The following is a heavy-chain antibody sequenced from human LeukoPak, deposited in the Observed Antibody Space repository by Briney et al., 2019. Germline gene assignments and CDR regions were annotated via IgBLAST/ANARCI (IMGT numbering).Heavy chain of an antibody. CDR3: TKGVDYCSGGSCSADY. J-gene: IGHJ4*02. CDR1: GFTFSNYG. Sequence: GGSLRLSCAASGFTFSNYGIHWVRQAPGKGLEWVAVIPYDGNNKYYADSVKGRFTISRDNSKNTLFLQMNSLRAEDTAVYYCTKGVDYCSGGSCSADYWGPGTLVTVSS. D-gene: IGHD2-15*01. CDR2: IPYDGNNK. V-gene: IGHV3-30*18.